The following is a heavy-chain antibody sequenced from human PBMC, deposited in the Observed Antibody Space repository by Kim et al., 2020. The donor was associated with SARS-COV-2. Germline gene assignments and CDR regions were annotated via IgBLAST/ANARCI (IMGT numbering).Heavy chain of an antibody. V-gene: IGHV3-21*01. CDR2: ISSGSSYI. CDR3: ARDSMGYYGMDV. CDR1: GFTFSTYS. Sequence: GGSLRLSCAASGFTFSTYSMNWVRQAPGKGLEWVSSISSGSSYIYYADSVKGRFTISRDNAKNSLYLQMNSLRAEDTAVYYCARDSMGYYGMDVWGQGTT. D-gene: IGHD2-2*01. J-gene: IGHJ6*02.